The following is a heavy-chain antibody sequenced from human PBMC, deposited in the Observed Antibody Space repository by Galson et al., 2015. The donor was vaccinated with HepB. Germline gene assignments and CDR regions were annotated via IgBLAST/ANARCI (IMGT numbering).Heavy chain of an antibody. CDR1: GFTVSSNY. V-gene: IGHV3-66*01. Sequence: SLRLSCAASGFTVSSNYMSWVRQAPGKGLEWVSVIYSGGSTYYADSVKGRFTISRDNSKNTLYLQMNSLRAEDTAVYYCAGHPAAGVYWFDPWGQGTLVTVSS. CDR3: AGHPAAGVYWFDP. CDR2: IYSGGST. J-gene: IGHJ5*02. D-gene: IGHD6-13*01.